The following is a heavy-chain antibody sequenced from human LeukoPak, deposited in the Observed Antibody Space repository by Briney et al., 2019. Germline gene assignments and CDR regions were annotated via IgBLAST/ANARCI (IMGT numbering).Heavy chain of an antibody. Sequence: GSLRLSCAASGFTFSDYYVSWVRQAPGKGLEWVSGINWNGGSTGYADSVKGRFTISRDNAKNSLYLQMNSLRAKDTAVFYCAKDSSVFHYDSRNLDYWGQGTLVTVSS. CDR3: AKDSSVFHYDSRNLDY. CDR2: INWNGGST. D-gene: IGHD3-22*01. J-gene: IGHJ4*02. CDR1: GFTFSDYY. V-gene: IGHV3-20*04.